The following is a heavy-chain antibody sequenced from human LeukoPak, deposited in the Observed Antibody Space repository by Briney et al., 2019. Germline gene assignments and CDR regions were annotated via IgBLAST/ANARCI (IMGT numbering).Heavy chain of an antibody. V-gene: IGHV3-11*04. D-gene: IGHD5-18*01. J-gene: IGHJ4*02. Sequence: PGGSLRLSCATSGFTFSDYYMSWIRQAPGKGLEWVSYISSSGTTTHYADSVKGRFTISRDSAKNSLYLQMNSLRAEDTAVYYCAKRSGSYGPLFDYWGQGTLVTVSS. CDR1: GFTFSDYY. CDR2: ISSSGTTT. CDR3: AKRSGSYGPLFDY.